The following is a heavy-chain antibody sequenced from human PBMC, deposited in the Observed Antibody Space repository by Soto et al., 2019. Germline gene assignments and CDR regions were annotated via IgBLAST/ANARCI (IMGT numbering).Heavy chain of an antibody. Sequence: ASVKVSCKASGYTFTNDYMHWVRQAPGQGLEWMGIINPSTGTTSYAQKFQGRVTMTRDTSTSTVHMELSSLRSDDTAVYYCARVLWDRVRRAKEFDDWGQGTLVTVSS. CDR2: INPSTGTT. J-gene: IGHJ4*02. CDR3: ARVLWDRVRRAKEFDD. CDR1: GYTFTNDY. D-gene: IGHD3-10*01. V-gene: IGHV1-46*01.